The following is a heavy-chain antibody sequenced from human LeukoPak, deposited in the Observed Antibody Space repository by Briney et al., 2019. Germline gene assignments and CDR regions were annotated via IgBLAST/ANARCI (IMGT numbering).Heavy chain of an antibody. CDR3: ASSGCSGGTCYFPDY. CDR2: ISAYNGNT. D-gene: IGHD2-15*01. J-gene: IGHJ4*02. CDR1: GYTFTTYG. Sequence: GASVKVSCKASGYTFTTYGISWVRQAPGQGREWMGWISAYNGNTNYAQKLQGRVTMTTDTSTSTAYMELRSLRSDDTAVYYCASSGCSGGTCYFPDYWGQGTLVTVSS. V-gene: IGHV1-18*01.